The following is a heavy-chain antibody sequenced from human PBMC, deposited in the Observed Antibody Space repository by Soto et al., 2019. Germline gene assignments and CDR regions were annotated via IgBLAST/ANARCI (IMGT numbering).Heavy chain of an antibody. V-gene: IGHV3-33*01. CDR1: GFTFSSYG. CDR2: IWYDGSNK. Sequence: GGSLRLSCGASGFTFSSYGMHWVRQAPGKGLEWVAVIWYDGSNKYYADSVKGRFTISRDNSKNTLYLQMNSLRAEDTAVYYCARDGYCSGGSCYSVPVFDYWGQGTLVTVSS. CDR3: ARDGYCSGGSCYSVPVFDY. D-gene: IGHD2-15*01. J-gene: IGHJ4*02.